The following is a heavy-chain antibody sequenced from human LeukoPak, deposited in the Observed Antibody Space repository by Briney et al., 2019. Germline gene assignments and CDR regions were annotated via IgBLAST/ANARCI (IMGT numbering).Heavy chain of an antibody. CDR1: GFTFSSYA. V-gene: IGHV3-23*01. CDR3: AKDGRVPYYYDSSGYYR. Sequence: PGGSLRLSCAASGFTFSSYAMSWVRQAPGKGLEWVSAISGSGGSTYYADSVKGRFTISRDNSKNTLYLQMNSLRAEDTAVYYCAKDGRVPYYYDSSGYYRWGQGTLVTVSS. D-gene: IGHD3-22*01. CDR2: ISGSGGST. J-gene: IGHJ5*02.